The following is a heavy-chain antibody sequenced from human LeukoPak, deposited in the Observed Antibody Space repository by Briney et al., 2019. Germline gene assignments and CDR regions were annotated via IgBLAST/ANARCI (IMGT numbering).Heavy chain of an antibody. J-gene: IGHJ3*02. CDR2: IYYSGST. CDR3: ARVDPYYDSSGYSENAFDI. CDR1: GGSLSSSSYY. V-gene: IGHV4-39*07. Sequence: SEILSLTCTVSGGSLSSSSYYWGWVRQPPGKGLEWIGGIYYSGSTYYNPSLKSRVTISVDTSKNQFSLKLSSVTAADTAVYYCARVDPYYDSSGYSENAFDIWGQGTMVTVSS. D-gene: IGHD3-22*01.